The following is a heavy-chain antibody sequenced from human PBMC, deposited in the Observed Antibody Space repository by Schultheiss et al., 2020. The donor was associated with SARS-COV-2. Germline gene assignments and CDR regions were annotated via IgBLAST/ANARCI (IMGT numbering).Heavy chain of an antibody. CDR2: IYHSGST. J-gene: IGHJ4*02. D-gene: IGHD3-10*01. V-gene: IGHV4-30-2*01. CDR3: ARDRPGLWFGELSQYFDY. Sequence: SETLSLTCTVSGGSISSGGYSWSWIRQPPGKGLEWIGYIYHSGSTYYNPSLKSRVTISVDTSKNQFSLKLSSVTAADTAVYYCARDRPGLWFGELSQYFDYWGQGTLVTVSS. CDR1: GGSISSGGYS.